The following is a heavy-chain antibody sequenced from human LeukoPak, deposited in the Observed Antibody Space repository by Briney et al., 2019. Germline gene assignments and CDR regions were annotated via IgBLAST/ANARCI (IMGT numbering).Heavy chain of an antibody. J-gene: IGHJ6*02. CDR1: DFFFEDYG. D-gene: IGHD3-3*01. CDR2: ISWQSRTK. CDR3: VKDRDFRSGMDV. Sequence: PGRSLRLSCVGSDFFFEDYGMHWVRQVPGKGLEWISGISWQSRTKKYADSVRGRFTISRDNAQKSLYLQMNSLELEDTALYYCVKDRDFRSGMDVWGQGTMVIVS. V-gene: IGHV3-9*01.